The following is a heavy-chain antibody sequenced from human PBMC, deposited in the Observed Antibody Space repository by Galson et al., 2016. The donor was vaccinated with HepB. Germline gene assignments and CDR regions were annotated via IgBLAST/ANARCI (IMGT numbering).Heavy chain of an antibody. CDR1: GGSISSGDYY. CDR3: ARAQASQLGYYYYAMDV. Sequence: TLSLTCTVSGGSISSGDYYWSWIRQSPGEGLEWIGYIYHSGSAYYNPSLKSRLTVSVDTSKNQFSLKLSSVTAADPAVYYFARAQASQLGYYYYAMDVWGNGTTVTVSS. CDR2: IYHSGSA. D-gene: IGHD1-1*01. V-gene: IGHV4-30-4*01. J-gene: IGHJ6*04.